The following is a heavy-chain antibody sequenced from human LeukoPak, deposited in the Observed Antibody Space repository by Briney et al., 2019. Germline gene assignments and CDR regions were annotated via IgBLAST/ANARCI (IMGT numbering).Heavy chain of an antibody. CDR1: GGSISSSSYY. CDR3: ARHRMIVDDAFDI. V-gene: IGHV4-39*01. D-gene: IGHD3-22*01. CDR2: IYDSGST. J-gene: IGHJ3*02. Sequence: SETLSLTCTVSGGSISSSSYYWGWIRQPPGKGLELIGSIYDSGSTYYNPSLKSPVTISVDTSKTPFSLTLSSVTAADTAVYYCARHRMIVDDAFDIWGQGTMVTVSS.